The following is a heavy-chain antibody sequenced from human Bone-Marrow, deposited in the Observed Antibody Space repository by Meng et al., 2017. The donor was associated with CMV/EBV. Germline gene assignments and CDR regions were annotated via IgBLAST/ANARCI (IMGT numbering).Heavy chain of an antibody. J-gene: IGHJ4*02. Sequence: GESLKISCAASGFTFSSYWMSWVRQAPGKGLEWVANIKQDGSEKYYVDSVKGRFTISRDNAKNSLYLQMNSLRAEDTAVYYCARDRRGFSSTSCYTMPSFYYSGQGTLVTVSS. D-gene: IGHD2-2*02. CDR1: GFTFSSYW. V-gene: IGHV3-7*01. CDR3: ARDRRGFSSTSCYTMPSFYY. CDR2: IKQDGSEK.